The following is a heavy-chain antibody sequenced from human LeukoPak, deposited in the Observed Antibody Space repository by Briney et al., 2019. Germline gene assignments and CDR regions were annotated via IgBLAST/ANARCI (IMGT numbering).Heavy chain of an antibody. CDR2: INTNTGNP. D-gene: IGHD5-24*01. V-gene: IGHV7-4-1*02. CDR1: GYILTNYA. J-gene: IGHJ4*02. CDR3: ARLGPRRDGYIYYFDY. Sequence: ASVKVSCKASGYILTNYAMNWVRQAPGQGLEWMGWINTNTGNPTYAQGFTGRFVFSLDTSVSTAYLQISSLKAEDTAVYYCARLGPRRDGYIYYFDYWGQGTLVTVSS.